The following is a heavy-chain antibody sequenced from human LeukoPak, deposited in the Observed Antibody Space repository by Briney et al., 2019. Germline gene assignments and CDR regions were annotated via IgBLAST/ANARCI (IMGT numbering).Heavy chain of an antibody. CDR1: GFTVSSNY. V-gene: IGHV3-53*01. CDR3: AKGAWVGAAHFDY. Sequence: PGGSLRLSCAASGFTVSSNYMSWVRQAPGKGLEWVSVIYSGGSTYYADSVKGRFTISRDNSKNTLYLQMNSLRAEDTAVYYCAKGAWVGAAHFDYWGQGTLVSVSP. J-gene: IGHJ4*02. CDR2: IYSGGST. D-gene: IGHD2-15*01.